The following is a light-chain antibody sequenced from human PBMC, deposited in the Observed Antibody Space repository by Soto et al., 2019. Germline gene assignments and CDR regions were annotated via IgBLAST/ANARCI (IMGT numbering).Light chain of an antibody. Sequence: QSVLTQPPSASGTPGQRVTISCSGSSSNIGSNTVNWYQQLPGTAPKLLIYSNNQRPSGVPDRFSGSKSGTSASLAISGLQSEDEADYYCAAWDDSLNVRFGGGTKLTVL. CDR1: SSNIGSNT. V-gene: IGLV1-44*01. CDR3: AAWDDSLNVR. CDR2: SNN. J-gene: IGLJ2*01.